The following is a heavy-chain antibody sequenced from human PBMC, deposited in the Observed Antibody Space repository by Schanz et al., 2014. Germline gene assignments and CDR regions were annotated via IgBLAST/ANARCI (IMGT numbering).Heavy chain of an antibody. CDR3: AKYRGYCRVSGSYRELEY. J-gene: IGHJ4*02. CDR2: ISGSGGST. V-gene: IGHV3-23*04. D-gene: IGHD3-10*01. CDR1: GLSVGNKY. Sequence: EVQLAESGGGLVQPGGSLRLSCAASGLSVGNKYMNWVRQAPGKGLEWDSAISGSGGSTYYADSMKGRFTISRDNSKNTLYLQMNSLRPEDTAVYYCAKYRGYCRVSGSYRELEYWGQGTLVTVSS.